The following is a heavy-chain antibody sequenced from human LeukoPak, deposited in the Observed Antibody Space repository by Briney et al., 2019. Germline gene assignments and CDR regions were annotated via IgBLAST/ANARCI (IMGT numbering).Heavy chain of an antibody. J-gene: IGHJ4*02. CDR3: ARPLSGYSSSLGY. Sequence: SETLSLTCTVSGGSISSSSYYWGWIRQPPGKGLEWVGSIYYSGSTYYNPSLKSRVTISVDTSKNQFSLKLNSVTAADTAVYYCARPLSGYSSSLGYWGQGTLVTVSS. CDR1: GGSISSSSYY. V-gene: IGHV4-39*01. D-gene: IGHD6-6*01. CDR2: IYYSGST.